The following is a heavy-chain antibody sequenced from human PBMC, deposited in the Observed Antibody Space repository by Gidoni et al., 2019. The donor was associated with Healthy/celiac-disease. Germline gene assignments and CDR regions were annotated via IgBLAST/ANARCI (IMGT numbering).Heavy chain of an antibody. CDR3: ARGRVLQLWGYYYGMDV. CDR2: INPISGGT. Sequence: QVQLVQSGAEVKKPGASVKVSCTDSGYTFTGSYMHWVRQAPGQGLEWMGWINPISGGTNYAQKFQGRVTMPRDTSISTAYMELSRLRSDDTAVYYCARGRVLQLWGYYYGMDVWGQGTTVTVSS. CDR1: GYTFTGSY. J-gene: IGHJ6*02. V-gene: IGHV1-2*02. D-gene: IGHD5-18*01.